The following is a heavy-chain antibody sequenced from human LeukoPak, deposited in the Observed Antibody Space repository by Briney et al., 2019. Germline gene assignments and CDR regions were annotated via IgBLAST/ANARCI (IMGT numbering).Heavy chain of an antibody. CDR2: LKSKIDGGTI. V-gene: IGHV3-15*01. Sequence: GGSLRLSCAASGFPFSNVWMIWVRQARGRGREWVGPLKSKIDGGTIDYAAPVKGRFTISRDDPKDTLFLQMNSLKTEDTAVYYCTTDLSELDDSGYYAKYFHHWGQGTLVSVSS. D-gene: IGHD3-22*01. J-gene: IGHJ1*01. CDR3: TTDLSELDDSGYYAKYFHH. CDR1: GFPFSNVW.